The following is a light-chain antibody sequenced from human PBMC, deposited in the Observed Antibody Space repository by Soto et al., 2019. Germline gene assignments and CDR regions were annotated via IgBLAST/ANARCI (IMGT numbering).Light chain of an antibody. V-gene: IGLV2-8*01. CDR2: EVS. J-gene: IGLJ1*01. Sequence: QSVLTQHPSRYETPDQPVTIPCTGTCSDIGAYNYVSWYQQRPGEAPKLIIYEVSKRPSGVPDRIFASMSGNTASLTVSGLQADDEANYHCRSFKGTNSLVFGPGSKVT. CDR1: CSDIGAYNY. CDR3: RSFKGTNSLV.